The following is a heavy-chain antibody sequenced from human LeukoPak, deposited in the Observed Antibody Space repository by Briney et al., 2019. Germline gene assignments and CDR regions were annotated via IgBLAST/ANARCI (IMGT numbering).Heavy chain of an antibody. CDR2: ISSSSSYI. CDR1: GFTFSSYS. CDR3: ARVRIPGGYSYGRYFDY. D-gene: IGHD5-18*01. J-gene: IGHJ4*02. V-gene: IGHV3-21*01. Sequence: GGSLRLSCAASGFTFSSYSMNWVRQAPGKGLEWVSSISSSSSYIYYADSVKGRFTISRDNAKNSLYLQMNSLRAEDTAVYYCARVRIPGGYSYGRYFDYWGQGTLVTVSS.